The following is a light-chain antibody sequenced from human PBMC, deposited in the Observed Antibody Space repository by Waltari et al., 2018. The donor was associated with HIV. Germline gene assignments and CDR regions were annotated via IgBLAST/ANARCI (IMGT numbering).Light chain of an antibody. V-gene: IGLV3-25*03. CDR1: VLASQY. CDR3: QSIDKRNIHVV. CDR2: KDA. J-gene: IGLJ2*01. Sequence: SYELTQSPSVSVSPGQTAAITCFGEVLASQYSYWYHQKPGRDPEILIYKDAERPTGFTACFSGSKSGTTGTLTIRGVQAEDEGDYYGQSIDKRNIHVVFGGGTKLTVL.